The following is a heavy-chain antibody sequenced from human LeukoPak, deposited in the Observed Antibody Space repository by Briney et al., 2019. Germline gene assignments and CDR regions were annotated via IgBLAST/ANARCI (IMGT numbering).Heavy chain of an antibody. CDR3: ARTRYGDFVFDY. Sequence: PSQTLSLTCTVSGGSISSYYWSWIRQPPGKGLEWIGYIYYSGSTNYNPSLKSQVTISVDTSKNQFSLKLSSVTAADTAVYYCARTRYGDFVFDYWGQGTLVTVSS. D-gene: IGHD4-17*01. V-gene: IGHV4-59*08. CDR1: GGSISSYY. CDR2: IYYSGST. J-gene: IGHJ4*02.